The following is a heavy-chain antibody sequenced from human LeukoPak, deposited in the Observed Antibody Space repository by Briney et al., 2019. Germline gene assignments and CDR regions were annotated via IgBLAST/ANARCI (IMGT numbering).Heavy chain of an antibody. J-gene: IGHJ4*02. D-gene: IGHD3-22*01. Sequence: SVKVSCKASGGTFSSYAISWVRQAPGQGLEWMGGIIPIFGTANYAQKFQGRVTITADESTSTAYMELSSLKTEDTAVYYCTDSWVIVDYWGQGTLVTVSS. V-gene: IGHV1-69*13. CDR2: IIPIFGTA. CDR1: GGTFSSYA. CDR3: TDSWVIVDY.